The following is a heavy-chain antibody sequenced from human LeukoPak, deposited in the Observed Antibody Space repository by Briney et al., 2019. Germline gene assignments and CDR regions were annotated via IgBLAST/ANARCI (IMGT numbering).Heavy chain of an antibody. Sequence: SETLSLTCAVSGASISSGGYSWSWVRQPPGKGLGWIGYSYHSGSTYYNPSLKSRVTISVDRSKNQFSLKLRSVTAADTAVYYCARGYSSSWEGGVLNWFDPWGQGTLVTVSS. CDR2: SYHSGST. D-gene: IGHD6-13*01. CDR3: ARGYSSSWEGGVLNWFDP. CDR1: GASISSGGYS. J-gene: IGHJ5*02. V-gene: IGHV4-30-2*01.